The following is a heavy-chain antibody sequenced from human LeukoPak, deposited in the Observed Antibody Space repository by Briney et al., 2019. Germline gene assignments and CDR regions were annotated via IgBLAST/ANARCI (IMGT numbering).Heavy chain of an antibody. Sequence: SQTLSLTCTVSGGSISSGGYYWSWIRQHPGTGLEWIGYIYYSGSTYYNPSLKSRVTISVDTSKNQFSLKLSSVTAADMAVYYCARGGGGNFDYWGQGTLVTVSS. D-gene: IGHD3-16*01. V-gene: IGHV4-31*03. J-gene: IGHJ4*02. CDR2: IYYSGST. CDR3: ARGGGGNFDY. CDR1: GGSISSGGYY.